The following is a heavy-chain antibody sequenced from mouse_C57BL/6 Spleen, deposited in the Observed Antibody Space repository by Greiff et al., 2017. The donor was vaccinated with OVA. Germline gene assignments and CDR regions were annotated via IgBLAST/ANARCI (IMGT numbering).Heavy chain of an antibody. V-gene: IGHV1-7*01. D-gene: IGHD2-1*01. Sequence: QVQLQQSGAELAKPGASVKLSCKASGYTFTSYWMHWVKQRPGQGLEWIGYINPSSGYTKYNQKFKDKATLTADKSSSTAYMQLSSLTYEDSAVYYCARLYYGNHWYFDVWGTGTTVTVSS. CDR3: ARLYYGNHWYFDV. CDR2: INPSSGYT. CDR1: GYTFTSYW. J-gene: IGHJ1*03.